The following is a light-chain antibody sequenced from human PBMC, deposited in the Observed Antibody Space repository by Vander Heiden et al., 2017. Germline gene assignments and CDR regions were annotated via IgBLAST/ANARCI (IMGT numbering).Light chain of an antibody. CDR1: QDISSY. J-gene: IGKJ3*01. CDR3: QQYNNSPFT. Sequence: AIRMTQSPSSFSASTGDRVTITCRASQDISSYLAWYKQKPGKAPKLLIYSASTMQSGVPSRFSGSGAGTDFTLTISCLQSEDFATYYCQQYNNSPFTFGPGTRVDF. V-gene: IGKV1-8*01. CDR2: SAS.